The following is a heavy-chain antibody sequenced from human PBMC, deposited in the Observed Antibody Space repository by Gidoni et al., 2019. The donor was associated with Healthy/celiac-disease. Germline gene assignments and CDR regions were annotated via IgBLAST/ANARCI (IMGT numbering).Heavy chain of an antibody. Sequence: QVQLVESGVGVVQPGRSLRPSCVASGFTFSSYGMHWVRQAPGKGLERVAVMWYDGGNKYYADSVRGRFTISRDNSKNTLYLQMNSLRAEDTAVYYCARAPTFEYSSSSLRFDFWGQGTLVTVSS. CDR1: GFTFSSYG. V-gene: IGHV3-33*01. D-gene: IGHD6-6*01. J-gene: IGHJ4*02. CDR3: ARAPTFEYSSSSLRFDF. CDR2: MWYDGGNK.